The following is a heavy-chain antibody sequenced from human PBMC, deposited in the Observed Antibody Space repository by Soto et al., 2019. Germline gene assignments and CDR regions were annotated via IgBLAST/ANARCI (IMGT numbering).Heavy chain of an antibody. D-gene: IGHD2-15*01. V-gene: IGHV3-11*01. J-gene: IGHJ4*02. Sequence: GGSLRLSCAASGFTFSDYYMSWIRQAPGKGLEWVSYISSSGSTTYYADSVKGRFTISRDNAKNSLYLQMNSLRAEDTAVYYCAASRVVTATLGYWGQGTLVTVSS. CDR1: GFTFSDYY. CDR2: ISSSGSTT. CDR3: AASRVVTATLGY.